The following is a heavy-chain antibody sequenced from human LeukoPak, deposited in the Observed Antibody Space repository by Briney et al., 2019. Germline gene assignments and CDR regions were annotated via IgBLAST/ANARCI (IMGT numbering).Heavy chain of an antibody. V-gene: IGHV4-31*03. CDR2: IYYSGST. CDR3: ARARAKYSVYDAADY. J-gene: IGHJ4*02. D-gene: IGHD5/OR15-5a*01. CDR1: GGSVNSGGYY. Sequence: PSQTLSLTCTVSGGSVNSGGYYWSWIRQHPGKGLEWIGSIYYSGSTDYNPSLRSRLTISVDTSKNQFSLKLSSVTAADTAVYYCARARAKYSVYDAADYWGQGTLVTVSS.